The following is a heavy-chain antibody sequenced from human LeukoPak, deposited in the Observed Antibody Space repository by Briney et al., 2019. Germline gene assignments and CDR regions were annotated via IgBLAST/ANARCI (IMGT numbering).Heavy chain of an antibody. Sequence: SVKVSCKASGGTFSSYTISWVRQAPGQGLEWMGRIIPILGIANYAQKFQGRVTITADKSTSTAYMELSSLRSEDTAVYYCARGGTSNTDAFDIWGQGTMVTVSS. CDR1: GGTFSSYT. D-gene: IGHD2-15*01. V-gene: IGHV1-69*02. CDR2: IIPILGIA. CDR3: ARGGTSNTDAFDI. J-gene: IGHJ3*02.